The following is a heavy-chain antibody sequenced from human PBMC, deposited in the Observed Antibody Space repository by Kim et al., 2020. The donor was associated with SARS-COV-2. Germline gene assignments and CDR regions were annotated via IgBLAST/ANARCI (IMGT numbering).Heavy chain of an antibody. Sequence: GGSLRLSCAASGFSFSDYYMIWIRQTPGKGLEWVSYISGNTGYTNYADSVKGRFTISRDNTKNSLYLQMTSLRAEDTALYYCARIPGGSSSWYYFDHSG. D-gene: IGHD6-13*01. J-gene: IGHJ4*01. CDR1: GFSFSDYY. CDR3: ARIPGGSSSWYYFDH. V-gene: IGHV3-11*03. CDR2: ISGNTGYT.